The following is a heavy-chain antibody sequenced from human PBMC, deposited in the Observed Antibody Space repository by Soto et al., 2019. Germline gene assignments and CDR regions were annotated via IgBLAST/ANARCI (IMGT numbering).Heavy chain of an antibody. CDR2: INHSGST. Sequence: SETLSLTCAVYGGSFSGYYWSWIRQPPGKGLEWIGEINHSGSTNYNPSLKSRVTISVDTSKNQFSLKLSSVTAADTAVYYCARGPGDSSGYRNIDYWGQGTQVTVSS. J-gene: IGHJ4*02. D-gene: IGHD3-22*01. CDR1: GGSFSGYY. CDR3: ARGPGDSSGYRNIDY. V-gene: IGHV4-34*01.